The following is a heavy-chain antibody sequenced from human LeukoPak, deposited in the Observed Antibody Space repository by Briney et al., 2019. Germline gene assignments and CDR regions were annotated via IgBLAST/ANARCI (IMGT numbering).Heavy chain of an antibody. J-gene: IGHJ6*03. CDR3: ARVFAVRGNYMDV. V-gene: IGHV1-69*01. CDR1: GGTFSSYA. CDR2: FIPIFGTA. Sequence: SVKVSCKASGGTFSSYAISWVRQAPGQGLEWMGGFIPIFGTANYAQKFQGRVTITADESTNTAYMELSSLRSEDTAVYYCARVFAVRGNYMDVWGKGTTVTVSS. D-gene: IGHD3-10*01.